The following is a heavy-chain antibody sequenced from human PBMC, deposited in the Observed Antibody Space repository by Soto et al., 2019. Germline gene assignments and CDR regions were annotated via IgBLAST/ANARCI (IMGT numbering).Heavy chain of an antibody. CDR3: AKRDSGSGRSPPLINY. CDR2: GGGGGDNI. V-gene: IGHV3-23*01. D-gene: IGHD3-10*01. CDR1: GFTFSSYS. Sequence: QLLESGGGLVQPGGSLRLSCAASGFTFSSYSMNWVRQAPGKGLQWVATGGGGGDNIFYADSVKGRFTISRDDSQNMVFLQMNSLRPEDTAVYFCAKRDSGSGRSPPLINYWGQGTLVTVSS. J-gene: IGHJ4*02.